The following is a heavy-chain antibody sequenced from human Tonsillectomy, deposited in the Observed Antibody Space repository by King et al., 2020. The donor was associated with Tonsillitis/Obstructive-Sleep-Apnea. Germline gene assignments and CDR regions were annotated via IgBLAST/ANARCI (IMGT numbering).Heavy chain of an antibody. V-gene: IGHV1-3*01. J-gene: IGHJ4*02. CDR3: ASALTSSWYEFHY. CDR2: INAGNGYT. Sequence: VQLVESGAEVKKPGASVKVSCKASGYTFATYTLHWVRQAPGQTLQWMGWINAGNGYTRYSQNFQGRLTITRDTSASTAYMELSSLRSEDTAVYYCASALTSSWYEFHYWGQGTLVTVSS. D-gene: IGHD6-13*01. CDR1: GYTFATYT.